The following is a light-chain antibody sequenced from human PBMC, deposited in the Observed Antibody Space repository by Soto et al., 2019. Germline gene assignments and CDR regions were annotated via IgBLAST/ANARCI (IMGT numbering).Light chain of an antibody. CDR1: QSVSSK. V-gene: IGKV3-15*01. Sequence: IEMTQALETLTLSPGPRATLSCKASQSVSSKLAWYQQRPGQAPRLLIYSASTRATGIPARFSGSGSGTEFTLTISSLQSEDFAVYYCHQYNHWLTWTFGQGTKVDIK. J-gene: IGKJ1*01. CDR3: HQYNHWLTWT. CDR2: SAS.